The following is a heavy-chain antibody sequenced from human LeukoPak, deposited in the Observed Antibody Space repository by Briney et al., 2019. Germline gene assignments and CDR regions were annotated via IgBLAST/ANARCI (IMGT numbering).Heavy chain of an antibody. CDR1: GVIFDDFG. CDR2: INWNGDST. J-gene: IGHJ6*03. Sequence: GGSLRLSCVASGVIFDDFGMSWVRHAPGKGLEWVSGINWNGDSTNYADSVKGRFTISRDNTKNSLYLQMNSLRVEDTALYYCARWGGSYSDYYYYMDVWGKGTTVTVSS. CDR3: ARWGGSYSDYYYYMDV. D-gene: IGHD1-26*01. V-gene: IGHV3-20*04.